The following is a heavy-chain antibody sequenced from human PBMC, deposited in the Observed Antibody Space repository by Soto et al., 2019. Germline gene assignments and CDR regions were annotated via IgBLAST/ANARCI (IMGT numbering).Heavy chain of an antibody. CDR3: ARSRWIAARSNPYGMDV. CDR1: GFTFSSYG. D-gene: IGHD6-6*01. J-gene: IGHJ6*02. V-gene: IGHV3-33*01. CDR2: IWYDGSNK. Sequence: HPGGSLRLSCAASGFTFSSYGMHWVRQAPGKGLEWVAVIWYDGSNKYYADSVKGRFTISRDNSKNTLYLQMNSLRAEDTAVYYCARSRWIAARSNPYGMDVWGQGTTVTVS.